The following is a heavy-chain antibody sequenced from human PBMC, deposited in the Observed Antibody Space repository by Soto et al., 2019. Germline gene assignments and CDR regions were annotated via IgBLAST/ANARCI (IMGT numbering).Heavy chain of an antibody. CDR1: GGTFSSYT. Sequence: QVQLVQSGAEVKKPGSSVKVSCKASGGTFSSYTISCVRQAPRQGLEWMGRIIPILGIANHAQKFQGRATTTADKSTSTAYMELSSLRSEDTAVYYCARVEPGYCSSTSCYAADYWGQGALVTVSS. V-gene: IGHV1-69*02. CDR2: IIPILGIA. J-gene: IGHJ4*02. CDR3: ARVEPGYCSSTSCYAADY. D-gene: IGHD2-2*01.